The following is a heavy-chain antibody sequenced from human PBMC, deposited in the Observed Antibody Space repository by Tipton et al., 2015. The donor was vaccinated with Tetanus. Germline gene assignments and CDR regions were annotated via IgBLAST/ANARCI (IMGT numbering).Heavy chain of an antibody. Sequence: SLRLSCAASGFIFSSYGIHWVRQAPGKGLEWVAVSWYDGTDKYYADSVKGRFTISRDNSKNTLYLQMNSLRAEDTAVYYCAREADCSGGSCFPGAFDHRGQGTPVPVSS. J-gene: IGHJ4*02. CDR3: AREADCSGGSCFPGAFDH. CDR1: GFIFSSYG. V-gene: IGHV3-33*01. D-gene: IGHD2-15*01. CDR2: SWYDGTDK.